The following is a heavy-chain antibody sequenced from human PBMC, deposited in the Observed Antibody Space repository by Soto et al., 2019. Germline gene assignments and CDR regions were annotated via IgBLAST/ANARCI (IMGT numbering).Heavy chain of an antibody. V-gene: IGHV2-26*01. D-gene: IGHD3-3*01. Sequence: QVTLKESGPVLVKPTETLTLTCTVSGFSLSNVRMGVSWIRQPPGKSLEWLAHIFSNDEKSYSTSLKSRLTISKDTSNSQVVLTMTNMDPVDTATYYCARVTYVFWSGYYSYFDYWGQGPLVTVSS. J-gene: IGHJ4*02. CDR2: IFSNDEK. CDR1: GFSLSNVRMG. CDR3: ARVTYVFWSGYYSYFDY.